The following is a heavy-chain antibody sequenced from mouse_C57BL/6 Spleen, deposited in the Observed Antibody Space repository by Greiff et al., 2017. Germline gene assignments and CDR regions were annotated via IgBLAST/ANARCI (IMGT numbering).Heavy chain of an antibody. Sequence: DVKLQESGPELVKPGASVKMSCKASGYTFTDYNMHWVKQSHGKSLEWIGYINPNNGGTSYNQKFKGKATLTVNKSSSTAYMELRSLTSEDSAVYYCAKWGWGDSMDNWGQETSVTVSS. J-gene: IGHJ4*01. D-gene: IGHD1-1*02. CDR1: GYTFTDYN. V-gene: IGHV1-22*01. CDR3: AKWGWGDSMDN. CDR2: INPNNGGT.